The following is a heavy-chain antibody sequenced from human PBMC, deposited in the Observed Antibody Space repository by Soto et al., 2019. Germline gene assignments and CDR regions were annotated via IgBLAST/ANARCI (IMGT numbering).Heavy chain of an antibody. J-gene: IGHJ6*02. CDR3: ARDRAAAGLGYYYGMDV. Sequence: SETLSLPGTVSGGSVISGSYYCSWIRQPPGKGLEWIGYIYYSGSTNYNPSLKSRVTISVDTSKNQFSLKLSSVTAADTAVYYCARDRAAAGLGYYYGMDVWGQGTTVTVSS. CDR2: IYYSGST. V-gene: IGHV4-61*01. D-gene: IGHD6-13*01. CDR1: GGSVISGSYY.